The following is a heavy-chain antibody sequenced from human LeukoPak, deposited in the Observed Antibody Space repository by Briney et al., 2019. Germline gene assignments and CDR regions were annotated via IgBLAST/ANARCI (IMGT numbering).Heavy chain of an antibody. D-gene: IGHD6-19*01. CDR1: GFTFSTFG. Sequence: PGGSLRLSCAASGFTFSTFGMHWVRQAPGKGLEWVAVISYDGSNYYYADSVKGRFTISRDNSKNTLYLQMNSLRAEDTAVYYCAKSTQQWVVRTIDFDYWGQGTLVTVSS. CDR2: ISYDGSNY. CDR3: AKSTQQWVVRTIDFDY. V-gene: IGHV3-30*18. J-gene: IGHJ4*02.